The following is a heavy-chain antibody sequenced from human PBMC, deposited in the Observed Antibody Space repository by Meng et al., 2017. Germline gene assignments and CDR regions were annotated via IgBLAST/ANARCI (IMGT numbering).Heavy chain of an antibody. V-gene: IGHV4-61*01. J-gene: IGHJ4*02. CDR3: ARGVGGDYETLFDY. CDR1: GGSVGSGNYY. D-gene: IGHD4-17*01. CDR2: IVYSGST. Sequence: QVHRDESGPGRGRPSGTLSLTCTVSGGSVGSGNYYWSWIRQPPGKGLEWIGYIVYSGSTTYNPSLKTRVTISVDTSKNQFSLKLTSVTAADTAVYFCARGVGGDYETLFDYWGQGTLVTVSS.